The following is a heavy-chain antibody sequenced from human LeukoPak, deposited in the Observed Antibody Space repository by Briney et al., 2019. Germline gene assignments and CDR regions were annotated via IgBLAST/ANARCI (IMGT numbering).Heavy chain of an antibody. V-gene: IGHV4-34*01. J-gene: IGHJ4*02. CDR2: INHSGST. D-gene: IGHD3-3*01. CDR1: GGSFSGYY. CDR3: ATYDFWSGPCY. Sequence: SETLSLTCAVYGGSFSGYYWSWIRQPPGKGLEWIGEINHSGSTNYNPSLKSRVTISVDTSKNQFSLKLSSVTAADTAVHYCATYDFWSGPCYWGQGTLVTVSS.